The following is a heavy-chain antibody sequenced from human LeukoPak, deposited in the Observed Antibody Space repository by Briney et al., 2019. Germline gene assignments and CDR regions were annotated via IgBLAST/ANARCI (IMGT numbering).Heavy chain of an antibody. CDR3: ARRYDYVWGSYFRWFDP. CDR2: INHSGST. CDR1: GGSISGRSYY. D-gene: IGHD3-16*01. Sequence: SETLSLTCTVSGGSISGRSYYWGWIRQPPGKGLEWIGEINHSGSTNYNPSLKSRVTISVDTSKNQFSLKLSSVTAADTAVYYCARRYDYVWGSYFRWFDPWGQGTLVTVSS. J-gene: IGHJ5*02. V-gene: IGHV4-39*07.